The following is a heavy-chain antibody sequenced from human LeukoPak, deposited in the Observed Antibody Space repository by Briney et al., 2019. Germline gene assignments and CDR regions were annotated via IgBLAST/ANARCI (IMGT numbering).Heavy chain of an antibody. Sequence: SETLSLTCTVSGGSISSYYWSWIRQPAGKGLEWIGRIYTSGSTNYNPSLKSRVTMSVDTSKNQFSLKLSSVTAADTAVYYCAREGGAYSSSWQPYYYYGVDVWGQGTTVTVSS. J-gene: IGHJ6*02. V-gene: IGHV4-4*07. CDR1: GGSISSYY. D-gene: IGHD6-13*01. CDR2: IYTSGST. CDR3: AREGGAYSSSWQPYYYYGVDV.